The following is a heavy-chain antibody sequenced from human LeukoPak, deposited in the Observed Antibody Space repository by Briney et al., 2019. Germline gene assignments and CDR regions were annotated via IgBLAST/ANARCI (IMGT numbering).Heavy chain of an antibody. CDR3: ARTYSSSWSYYFDY. Sequence: GGSLRLSCAASGFTFSNAWMSWVRQAPGKGLEWVGRIKSKTDGGTTDYAAPVKGRFTISRDNSKNTLYLQMNSLRAEDTAVYYCARTYSSSWSYYFDYWGQGTLVTVSS. J-gene: IGHJ4*02. D-gene: IGHD6-13*01. V-gene: IGHV3-15*01. CDR2: IKSKTDGGTT. CDR1: GFTFSNAW.